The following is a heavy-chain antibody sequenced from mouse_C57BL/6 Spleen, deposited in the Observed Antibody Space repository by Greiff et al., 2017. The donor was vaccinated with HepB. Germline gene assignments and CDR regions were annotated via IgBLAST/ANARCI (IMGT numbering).Heavy chain of an antibody. Sequence: EVQRVESGPGLVKPSQSLSLTCSVTGYSITSGYYWNWIRQFPGNKLEWMGYISYDGSNNYNPSLKNRISITRDTSKNQFFLKLNSVTTEDTATYYCAREGIYYDYDGVYFDYWGQGTTLTVSS. CDR2: ISYDGSN. J-gene: IGHJ2*01. D-gene: IGHD2-4*01. CDR3: AREGIYYDYDGVYFDY. CDR1: GYSITSGYY. V-gene: IGHV3-6*01.